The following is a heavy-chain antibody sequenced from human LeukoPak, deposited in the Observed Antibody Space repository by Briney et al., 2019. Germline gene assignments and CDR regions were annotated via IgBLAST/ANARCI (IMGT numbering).Heavy chain of an antibody. Sequence: GGSLRLSCAASGFSFSDYYMNWIRQAPGKGLEWISFITSSGSNIFYADSVKGRFTISRDNAKNTLYLQMNSLRAEDTAVYYCARVGDYGALADAFDIWGQGTMVTVSS. D-gene: IGHD4-17*01. J-gene: IGHJ3*02. CDR3: ARVGDYGALADAFDI. CDR2: ITSSGSNI. CDR1: GFSFSDYY. V-gene: IGHV3-11*04.